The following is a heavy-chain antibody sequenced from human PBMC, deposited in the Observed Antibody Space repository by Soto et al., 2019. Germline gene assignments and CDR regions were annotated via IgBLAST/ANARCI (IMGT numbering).Heavy chain of an antibody. CDR1: GYTFTSYY. CDR3: ATDRRSGQWLSHFDY. Sequence: ASVKVSCKASGYTFTSYYMHWVRQAPGQGLEWMGIINPSGGSTSYAQKFQGRVTMTRDTSTSTVYMELSSLRSEDTAVYYCATDRRSGQWLSHFDYWGQGTLVTVSS. CDR2: INPSGGST. J-gene: IGHJ4*02. D-gene: IGHD6-19*01. V-gene: IGHV1-46*01.